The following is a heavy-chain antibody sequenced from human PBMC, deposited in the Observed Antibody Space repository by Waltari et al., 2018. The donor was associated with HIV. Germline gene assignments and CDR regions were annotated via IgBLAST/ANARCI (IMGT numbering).Heavy chain of an antibody. J-gene: IGHJ4*02. CDR2: ISANNCNT. Sequence: QVQLVQSGSEVKKHGASVKVPCKTPGETFTSDGISWVRQATGQGLDWVGWISANNCNTLFAQKYQDRVTMTTDMSTSTAYMQLRSLRSDDTAVYYCARVGRGDQYDFWSASMTGGGDYWGQGTLVTVSS. CDR3: ARVGRGDQYDFWSASMTGGGDY. V-gene: IGHV1-18*01. D-gene: IGHD3-3*01. CDR1: GETFTSDG.